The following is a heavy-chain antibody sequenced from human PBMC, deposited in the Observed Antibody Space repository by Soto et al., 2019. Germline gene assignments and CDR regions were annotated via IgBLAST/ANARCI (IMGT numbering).Heavy chain of an antibody. CDR3: ARDNIVSKGYGMDV. CDR1: GASISNAY. CDR2: IHSSGTF. V-gene: IGHV4-4*07. Sequence: SETLSLTCTVSGASISNAYWSWIRQAAGKRLEWIGRIHSSGTFNYNPSLKSRVSISRDTSKNQISLKLSSVAAADTAVYYCARDNIVSKGYGMDVWGQGTTVTVSS. D-gene: IGHD5-12*01. J-gene: IGHJ6*02.